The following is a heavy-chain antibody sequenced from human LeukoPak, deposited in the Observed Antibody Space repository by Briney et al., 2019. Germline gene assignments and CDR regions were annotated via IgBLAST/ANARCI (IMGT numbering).Heavy chain of an antibody. CDR1: GFTFDDYG. CDR2: INWTGGST. CDR3: VRRAYSSGIYVSQPPDY. J-gene: IGHJ4*02. D-gene: IGHD3-10*01. V-gene: IGHV3-20*04. Sequence: GGALRLSCAASGFTFDDYGMSWVRQAPGKGLEWVSGINWTGGSTGYAHSVKGRFTISRHNPKNFLYLQRNSLRAEVSALYYCVRRAYSSGIYVSQPPDYWGEGTMVSVSS.